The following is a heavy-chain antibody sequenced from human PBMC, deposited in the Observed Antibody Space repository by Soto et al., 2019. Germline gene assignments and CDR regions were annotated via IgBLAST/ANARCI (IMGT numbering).Heavy chain of an antibody. V-gene: IGHV6-1*01. Sequence: ETLSLTGYISGDSVSSNSAAWNWIRQTPSRGLEWLGRTYYRSKWYSNYAISVKSRVTVNPDTFKNQFSLQLNSVTPEDTAVYYCARGSWDDVSGHYYMDVWGKGTTVIVSS. CDR3: ARGSWDDVSGHYYMDV. CDR2: TYYRSKWYS. D-gene: IGHD1-1*01. J-gene: IGHJ6*03. CDR1: GDSVSSNSAA.